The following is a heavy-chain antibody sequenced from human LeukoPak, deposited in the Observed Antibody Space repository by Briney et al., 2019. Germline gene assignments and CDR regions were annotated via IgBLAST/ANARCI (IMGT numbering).Heavy chain of an antibody. Sequence: ASVKVSCKASGYTFTSYDINWVRQATGQGLEWMGWMNPNSGNTGYAQKFQGRVTMTRNTSISTAYMELSSLRSEDTAVYYCARGLAAMVLPYYGMDVWGQGTTVTVFS. J-gene: IGHJ6*02. CDR2: MNPNSGNT. D-gene: IGHD5-18*01. V-gene: IGHV1-8*01. CDR3: ARGLAAMVLPYYGMDV. CDR1: GYTFTSYD.